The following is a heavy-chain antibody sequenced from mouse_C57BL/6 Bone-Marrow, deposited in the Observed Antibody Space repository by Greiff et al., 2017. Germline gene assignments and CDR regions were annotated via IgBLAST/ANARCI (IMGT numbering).Heavy chain of an antibody. D-gene: IGHD3-3*01. CDR3: ARAGRRRYFDV. J-gene: IGHJ1*03. CDR2: FHPNSGST. V-gene: IGHV1-64*01. Sequence: QVQLQQPGAELVKPGASVKLSCKASGYTFISYWMHWVKQRPGQGLEWIGMFHPNSGSTNYNVKFKSKATLTVDKSSSPAYIQLSSLTSEDSAVYYSARAGRRRYFDVWGTGTTVTVSS. CDR1: GYTFISYW.